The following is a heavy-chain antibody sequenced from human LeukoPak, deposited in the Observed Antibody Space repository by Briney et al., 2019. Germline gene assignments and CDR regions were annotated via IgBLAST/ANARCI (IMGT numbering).Heavy chain of an antibody. J-gene: IGHJ4*02. CDR2: ISSSSSYI. CDR1: GFTFSSYS. V-gene: IGHV3-21*01. D-gene: IGHD3-3*01. CDR3: ARVGLEWLLTPSQYYFDY. Sequence: GGSLRLSCAASGFTFSSYSMNWVRQAPGKGLEWVSSISSSSSYIYYADSVKGRFTISRDNAKNSLYLQTNSLRAEDTAVYYCARVGLEWLLTPSQYYFDYWGQGTLVTVSS.